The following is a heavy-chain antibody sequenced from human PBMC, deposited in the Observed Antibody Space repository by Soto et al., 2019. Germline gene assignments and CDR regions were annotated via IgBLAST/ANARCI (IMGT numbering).Heavy chain of an antibody. Sequence: EVQLVESGGGLVKPGGSLRLSCAASGFTFSSYSMNWVRQAPGKGLEWVSSISSSSSYIYYADSVKGRFTISRDNAKNSLYLQMNSLRAEDTAVYYCARDRRGTVGSTTNYSDYWGQGPVLTASS. CDR1: GFTFSSYS. V-gene: IGHV3-21*01. J-gene: IGHJ4*02. D-gene: IGHD1-26*01. CDR3: ARDRRGTVGSTTNYSDY. CDR2: ISSSSSYI.